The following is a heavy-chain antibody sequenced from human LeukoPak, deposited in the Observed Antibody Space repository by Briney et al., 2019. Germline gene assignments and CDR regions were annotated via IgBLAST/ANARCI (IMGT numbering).Heavy chain of an antibody. CDR2: INQDGSEK. CDR3: ARSNWFDP. V-gene: IGHV3-7*01. CDR1: GFTFSNYW. Sequence: PGGSLRLSCAASGFTFSNYWINWVRQAPGKGLEGVANINQDGSEKYFVDSVKGRFIISRDNAKNSLYLQMNSLRAEDTAVYYCARSNWFDPWGQGTLVTVSS. J-gene: IGHJ5*02.